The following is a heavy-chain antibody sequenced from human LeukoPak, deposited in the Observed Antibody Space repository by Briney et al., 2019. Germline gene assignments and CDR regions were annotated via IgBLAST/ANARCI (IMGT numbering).Heavy chain of an antibody. CDR2: IYYSGST. CDR3: ARGIQKPPGDY. CDR1: GGSISNSSYY. Sequence: RTSETLSLTCTVSGGSISNSSYYWGWIRQPPGKGLEWIGSIYYSGSTYYNPSLKSRVTISVDTSKNQFSLKLSSVTAADTAVYYCARGIQKPPGDYWGQGTLVTVSS. J-gene: IGHJ4*02. D-gene: IGHD5-18*01. V-gene: IGHV4-39*01.